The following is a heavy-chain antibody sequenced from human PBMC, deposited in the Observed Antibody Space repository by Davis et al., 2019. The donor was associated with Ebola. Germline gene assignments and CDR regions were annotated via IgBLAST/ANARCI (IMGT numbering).Heavy chain of an antibody. CDR2: INHSGST. Sequence: SETLSLTCAVYGGSFSGYYCSWIRQPPGKGLEWIGEINHSGSTNYNPSLKSRVTISVDTSKNQFSLKLSSVTAADTAVYYCARGPSMVSFDYWGQGTLVTVSS. CDR3: ARGPSMVSFDY. CDR1: GGSFSGYY. J-gene: IGHJ4*02. V-gene: IGHV4-34*01. D-gene: IGHD2-8*01.